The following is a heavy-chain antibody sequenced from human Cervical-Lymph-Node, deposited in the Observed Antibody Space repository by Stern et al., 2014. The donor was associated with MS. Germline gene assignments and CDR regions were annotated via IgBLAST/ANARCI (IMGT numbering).Heavy chain of an antibody. CDR2: MNPNSGNT. Sequence: QVQLVQSGAEVKKPGASVKVSCKASGYTFTSYDINWVRQAPGQGLEWMGGMNPNSGNTGYAQKFQGRVTMTRNTSISTAYMELSSLRSEDTAVYYCARVGPRIAARQYYFDYWGQGTLVTVSS. CDR1: GYTFTSYD. CDR3: ARVGPRIAARQYYFDY. V-gene: IGHV1-8*01. J-gene: IGHJ4*02. D-gene: IGHD6-6*01.